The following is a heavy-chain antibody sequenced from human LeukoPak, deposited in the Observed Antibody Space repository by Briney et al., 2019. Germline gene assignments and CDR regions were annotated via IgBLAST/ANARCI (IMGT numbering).Heavy chain of an antibody. CDR1: GFTFSSYG. V-gene: IGHV3-30*02. CDR3: AKDPWDY. Sequence: GGSLRLSCAASGFTFSSYGIHWVRQAPGKGPEWVAFVHYDGSNKYYADSVKGRFTVSRDNSKNTVYLEMNSLNSEDTTVYYCAKDPWDYWGQGTLVTVSS. J-gene: IGHJ4*02. CDR2: VHYDGSNK.